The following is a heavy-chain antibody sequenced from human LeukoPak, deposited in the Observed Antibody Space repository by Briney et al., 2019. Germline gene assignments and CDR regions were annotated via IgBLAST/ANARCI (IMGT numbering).Heavy chain of an antibody. CDR1: GGSISRSTYY. CDR2: IYYSGST. J-gene: IGHJ3*02. CDR3: ARPLSGSSSWHGDAFEI. V-gene: IGHV4-39*01. D-gene: IGHD6-13*01. Sequence: SETLSLTCTVSGGSISRSTYYWGWIRQPPGKGLEWIGSIYYSGSTYYNASLKSRVTISPDTSKNQFSLKLSSVTAADTAVYYCARPLSGSSSWHGDAFEIWGQGTMVTVSS.